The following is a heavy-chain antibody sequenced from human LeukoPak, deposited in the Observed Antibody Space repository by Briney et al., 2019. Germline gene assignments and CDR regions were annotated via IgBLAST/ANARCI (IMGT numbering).Heavy chain of an antibody. D-gene: IGHD5-18*01. Sequence: PGGFLRLSCAASGFTFDDYGMSWVRHAPGKGLEWVSGINWNGGSTGYADSVKGRFTISRDNSKNTLYLQMNSLRAEDTAVYYCAKDRTWIQLWHVLDYWGQGTLVTVSS. CDR3: AKDRTWIQLWHVLDY. CDR2: INWNGGST. V-gene: IGHV3-20*04. J-gene: IGHJ4*02. CDR1: GFTFDDYG.